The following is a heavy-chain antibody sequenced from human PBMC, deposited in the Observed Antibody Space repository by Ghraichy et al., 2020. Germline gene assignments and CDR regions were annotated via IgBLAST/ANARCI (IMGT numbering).Heavy chain of an antibody. Sequence: GGSLRLSCAASGFTFSNAWMSWVRQAPGKGLEWVGRIKSKTDGGTTDYAAPVKGRFTISRDDSKNTLYLQMNSLKTEDTAVYYCTTAGNFDWLYGLFYMDVWGKGTTVTVSS. V-gene: IGHV3-15*01. CDR2: IKSKTDGGTT. CDR3: TTAGNFDWLYGLFYMDV. CDR1: GFTFSNAW. D-gene: IGHD3-9*01. J-gene: IGHJ6*03.